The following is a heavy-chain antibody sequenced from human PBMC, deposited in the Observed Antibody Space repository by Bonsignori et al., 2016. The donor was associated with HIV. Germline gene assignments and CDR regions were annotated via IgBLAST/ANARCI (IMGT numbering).Heavy chain of an antibody. Sequence: SETLSLTCAVYGGSFSGYYWSWIRQPPGKGLEWIGEINHSGSTTYNPSLKSRVTISVDTSKNQFSLKLSSVTAADTAVYYCARSTCSSTSCYPWYFDLWGRGTLVTVSS. CDR2: INHSGST. D-gene: IGHD2-2*01. CDR3: ARSTCSSTSCYPWYFDL. CDR1: GGSFSGYY. V-gene: IGHV4-34*01. J-gene: IGHJ2*01.